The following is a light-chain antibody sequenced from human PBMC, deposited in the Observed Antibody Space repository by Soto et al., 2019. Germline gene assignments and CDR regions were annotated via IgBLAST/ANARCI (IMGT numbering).Light chain of an antibody. V-gene: IGKV3D-15*01. CDR2: DAS. CDR3: QQYDDRPRT. Sequence: EIRLKQSPATLSLSPGERATLSCRASQSVSSYLAWYQQKPGQAPRLLIYDASNRATGIPVRFSGSGSGTEFTLTSSRLQSEDFAVYYCQQYDDRPRTFGQGTRLEIK. CDR1: QSVSSY. J-gene: IGKJ5*01.